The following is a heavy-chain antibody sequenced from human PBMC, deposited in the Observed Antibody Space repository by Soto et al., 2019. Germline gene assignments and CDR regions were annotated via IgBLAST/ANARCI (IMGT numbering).Heavy chain of an antibody. Sequence: ASVKVSCKASGYPFASYGLSWVRQAPGQGLEWMGWIRTYNSNTNYARKFQGRVTMTTDTLYLHMNSLKTDDTAVYYCTTGLSNGYYNFDYWGQGTPVTVSS. J-gene: IGHJ4*02. CDR3: TTGLSNGYYNFDY. D-gene: IGHD3-22*01. CDR1: GYPFASYG. V-gene: IGHV1-18*01. CDR2: IRTYNSNT.